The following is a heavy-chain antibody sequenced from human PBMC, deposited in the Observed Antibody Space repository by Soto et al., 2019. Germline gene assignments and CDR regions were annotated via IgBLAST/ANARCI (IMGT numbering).Heavy chain of an antibody. J-gene: IGHJ5*02. CDR1: GGSFSGYY. Sequence: SETLSLTCAVYGGSFSGYYWSWIRQPPGKGLEWIGEINHSGSTNYNPSLKSRVTISVDTSKNQFSLKLSSVTAADTAVYYCARSRRWNCSGGSCYSGTDWFDPWGQGTLVTVSS. CDR3: ARSRRWNCSGGSCYSGTDWFDP. D-gene: IGHD2-15*01. CDR2: INHSGST. V-gene: IGHV4-34*01.